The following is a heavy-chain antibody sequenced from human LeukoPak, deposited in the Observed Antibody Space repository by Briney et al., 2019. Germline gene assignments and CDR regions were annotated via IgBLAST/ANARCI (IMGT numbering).Heavy chain of an antibody. D-gene: IGHD3-9*01. CDR1: GFTFSDYY. Sequence: PGGSLRLSRAASGFTFSDYYMSWIRQAPGKGLEWVSYISSSGSTIYYADSVKGRFTISRDNAKNSLYLQMNSLRAEDTAVYYCARDYDILTGPWYYYYGMDVWGQGTLVTVSS. J-gene: IGHJ6*02. V-gene: IGHV3-11*01. CDR3: ARDYDILTGPWYYYYGMDV. CDR2: ISSSGSTI.